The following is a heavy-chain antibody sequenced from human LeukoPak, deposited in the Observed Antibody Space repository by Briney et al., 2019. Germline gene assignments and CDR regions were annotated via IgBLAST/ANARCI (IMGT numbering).Heavy chain of an antibody. J-gene: IGHJ4*02. Sequence: TSETLSLTCTVSGGPISSYYWSWIRQPAGKGLEWIGRIYTSGSTNYNPSLKSRVTMSVDTSKNQFSLKLSSVTAADTAVYYCARERDYGGYFDYWGQGTLVTVSS. CDR2: IYTSGST. V-gene: IGHV4-4*07. CDR1: GGPISSYY. D-gene: IGHD4-17*01. CDR3: ARERDYGGYFDY.